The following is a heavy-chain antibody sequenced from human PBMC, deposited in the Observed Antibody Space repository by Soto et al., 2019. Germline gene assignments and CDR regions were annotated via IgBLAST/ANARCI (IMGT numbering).Heavy chain of an antibody. CDR1: GYSFTSYW. D-gene: IGHD3-16*02. CDR2: IYPGDSDT. V-gene: IGHV5-51*01. J-gene: IGHJ6*03. CDR3: ARHAQGTYDYIWGSYRFGYYYYYYMDV. Sequence: PGESLKISCKGSGYSFTSYWIGWVRQMPGKGLEWMGIIYPGDSDTRYSPSFQGQVTISADKSISTAYLQWSSLKASDTAMYYCARHAQGTYDYIWGSYRFGYYYYYYMDVWGKGTTVTVSS.